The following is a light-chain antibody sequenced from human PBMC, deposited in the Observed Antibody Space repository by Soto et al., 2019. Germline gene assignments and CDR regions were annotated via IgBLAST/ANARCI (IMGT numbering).Light chain of an antibody. J-gene: IGLJ2*01. CDR1: SSDIGNNY. CDR2: DNN. CDR3: ATWDGSLTGEV. V-gene: IGLV1-51*01. Sequence: QSVLTQPPSVSAAPGQKVTISCSGSSSDIGNNYVSWYQQLPGTAPKLLIYDNNKRPSGIPDRFSGSKSGTSGTLDITGLQTGDEADYYCATWDGSLTGEVFGGGTK.